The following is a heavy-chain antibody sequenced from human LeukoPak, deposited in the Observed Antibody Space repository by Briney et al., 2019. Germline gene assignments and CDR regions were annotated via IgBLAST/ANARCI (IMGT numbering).Heavy chain of an antibody. CDR1: GFTFSNYA. CDR3: ASGLYGGVFDN. V-gene: IGHV3-23*01. D-gene: IGHD4/OR15-4a*01. CDR2: ISTSADST. J-gene: IGHJ4*02. Sequence: GGSLRLSCVMSGFTFSNYAMNWVRQAPGKGLEWVSDISTSADSTYHIESVRGRFTISRDNSKNTLYLQMNSLRVDDTAVYYCASGLYGGVFDNWGQGTLVTVSS.